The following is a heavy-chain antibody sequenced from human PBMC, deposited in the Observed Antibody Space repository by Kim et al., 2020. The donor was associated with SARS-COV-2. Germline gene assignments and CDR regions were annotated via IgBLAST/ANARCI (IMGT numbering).Heavy chain of an antibody. CDR1: GFTFSNAW. D-gene: IGHD3-9*01. J-gene: IGHJ4*02. CDR3: TTILTGYYRVTDYFDY. CDR2: IKSKTDGGTT. Sequence: GGSLRLSCAASGFTFSNAWMSWVRQAPGKGLEWVGRIKSKTDGGTTEYAAPVKGRFTISSDDSKNTLYLQMNSLKTEDTAVYYCTTILTGYYRVTDYFDYWGQGTRATVSA. V-gene: IGHV3-15*01.